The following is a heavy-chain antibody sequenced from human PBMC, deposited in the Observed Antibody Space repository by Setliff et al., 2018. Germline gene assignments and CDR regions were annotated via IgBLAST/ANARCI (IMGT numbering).Heavy chain of an antibody. D-gene: IGHD3-22*01. V-gene: IGHV3-7*01. CDR1: GFTFSSYW. CDR3: ARAPYYYDSSGYNDN. Sequence: PGGSLRLSCAASGFTFSSYWMSWVRQAPGKGLEWVANIKQDGSEKYYVDSVKGRFTISRDNAKNSLYLQMNSLRAEDTAVYYCARAPYYYDSSGYNDNWGQGTLVTVSS. CDR2: IKQDGSEK. J-gene: IGHJ4*02.